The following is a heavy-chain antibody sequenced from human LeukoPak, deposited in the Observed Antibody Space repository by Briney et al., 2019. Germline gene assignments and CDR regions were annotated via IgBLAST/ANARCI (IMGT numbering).Heavy chain of an antibody. J-gene: IGHJ4*02. CDR1: GGSVSGHY. V-gene: IGHV4-34*01. D-gene: IGHD3-3*01. CDR2: INHRGST. Sequence: PSETLSLTCAVYGGSVSGHYWSWIRQPPGRGREWIGEINHRGSTNYNPSLESRVTIPLDTSKNHFSLKLSSVTDAYTAVYYCASGQYYDLWSGYYVDWGQGTLVTVSA. CDR3: ASGQYYDLWSGYYVD.